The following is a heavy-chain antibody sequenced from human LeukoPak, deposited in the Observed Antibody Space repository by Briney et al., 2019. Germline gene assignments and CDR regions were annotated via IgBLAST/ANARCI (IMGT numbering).Heavy chain of an antibody. CDR3: AKVRGGYCSSTSCPPDY. J-gene: IGHJ4*02. D-gene: IGHD2-2*01. Sequence: GGSLRLSCAASGFTFSGFPMSGAAKPPGRGRGGVSAISGSGGSTYYADSVKGRFTISRDNSKNTLYLQMNSLRAEDTAVYYCAKVRGGYCSSTSCPPDYWGQGTLVTVSS. V-gene: IGHV3-23*01. CDR2: ISGSGGST. CDR1: GFTFSGFP.